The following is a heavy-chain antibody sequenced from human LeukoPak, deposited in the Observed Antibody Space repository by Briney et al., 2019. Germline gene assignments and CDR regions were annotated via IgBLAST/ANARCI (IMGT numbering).Heavy chain of an antibody. Sequence: PGGSLRLSCAASGFTFSNSWMSWVRQAPGKGLEWVANVKEDGSAKNFVDAVKGRFTISRDNAKNSLYLQMNILRAEDTAVYYCVRDYGGIGIDYWGQGTLVTVSS. CDR2: VKEDGSAK. CDR3: VRDYGGIGIDY. V-gene: IGHV3-7*01. D-gene: IGHD4-23*01. J-gene: IGHJ4*02. CDR1: GFTFSNSW.